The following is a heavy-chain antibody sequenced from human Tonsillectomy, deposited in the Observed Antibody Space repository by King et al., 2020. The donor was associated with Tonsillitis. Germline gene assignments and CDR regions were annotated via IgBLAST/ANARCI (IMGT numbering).Heavy chain of an antibody. D-gene: IGHD3-10*01. CDR1: GFTFSNYT. CDR2: ISFDGRNK. V-gene: IGHV3-30*04. Sequence: QLVQSGGGVVQPGRSLSLPCAASGFTFSNYTMHWVRQAPGKGLEWVAVISFDGRNKYYADSVRGRFTISRDKSKNTLHLQMNSLRAEDTAVYYCARDIALFYKQGNFDSWGQGTLVTVSS. J-gene: IGHJ4*02. CDR3: ARDIALFYKQGNFDS.